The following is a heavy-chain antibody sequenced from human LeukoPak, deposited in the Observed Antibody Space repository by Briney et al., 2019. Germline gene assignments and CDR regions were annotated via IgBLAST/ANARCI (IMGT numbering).Heavy chain of an antibody. CDR2: IYHSGST. CDR3: ARDYYYGSGSPTD. D-gene: IGHD3-10*01. J-gene: IGHJ4*02. Sequence: PSQTLSLTCTVSGGSISSGGYYWSWIRQPPGKGLEWIGYIYHSGSTYYNPSLKSRVTISVDRSKNQFSLKLSSVTAADTAVYYCARDYYYGSGSPTDWGQGTLVTVSS. V-gene: IGHV4-30-2*01. CDR1: GGSISSGGYY.